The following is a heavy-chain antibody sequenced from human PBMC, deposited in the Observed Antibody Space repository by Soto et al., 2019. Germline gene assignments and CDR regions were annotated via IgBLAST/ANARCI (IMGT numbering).Heavy chain of an antibody. D-gene: IGHD6-13*01. CDR1: GFTFSSYG. CDR2: ISYDGSNK. V-gene: IGHV3-30*03. Sequence: QVQLVESGGGVVQPGRSLRLSCAASGFTFSSYGMHWVRQAPGKGLEWVAVISYDGSNKYYADSVKGRFTISRDNAKNSLYLQMNSLRDEDTAVYYCARDGFPLYSSSWYPSNDAFDIWGQGTMVTVSS. J-gene: IGHJ3*02. CDR3: ARDGFPLYSSSWYPSNDAFDI.